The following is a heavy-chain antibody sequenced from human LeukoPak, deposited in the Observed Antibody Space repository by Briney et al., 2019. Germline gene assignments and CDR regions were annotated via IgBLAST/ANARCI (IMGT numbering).Heavy chain of an antibody. J-gene: IGHJ4*02. CDR1: GYTLTELS. Sequence: ASVKVSCEVSGYTLTELSMHWVRQAPGKGLEWMGGFDPEDGETIYAQKFQGRVTMTEDTSTDTAYMELSSLRSEDTAVYYCATLVPYYDSSGYYYDYWGQGTLVTVSS. V-gene: IGHV1-24*01. CDR2: FDPEDGET. D-gene: IGHD3-22*01. CDR3: ATLVPYYDSSGYYYDY.